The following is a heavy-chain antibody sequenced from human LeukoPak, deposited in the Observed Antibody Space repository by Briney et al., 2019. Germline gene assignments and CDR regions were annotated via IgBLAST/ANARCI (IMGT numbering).Heavy chain of an antibody. J-gene: IGHJ4*02. CDR1: GFTASIYY. Sequence: TGGSVRLSCAVSGFTASIYYMTWVRQAPGKGLEWVSFIYRDGSANYADSVKGRFTISRDNSKSTVYLQMNSLRAEDTAVYYCARGPGWNYFDYWGQGTLVTVSS. V-gene: IGHV3-66*01. CDR2: IYRDGSA. D-gene: IGHD2-15*01. CDR3: ARGPGWNYFDY.